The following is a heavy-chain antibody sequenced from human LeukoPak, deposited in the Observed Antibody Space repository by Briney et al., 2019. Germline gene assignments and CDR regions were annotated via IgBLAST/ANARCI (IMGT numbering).Heavy chain of an antibody. J-gene: IGHJ6*02. CDR2: IIPIFGTA. D-gene: IGHD3-22*01. CDR1: GGTFSSCA. CDR3: ARDYRDYYDSSGYYPNYYYYYYGMDV. V-gene: IGHV1-69*01. Sequence: WASVKVSCKASGGTFSSCAISWVRQAPGQGLEWMGGIIPIFGTANYAQKFQGRVTITADESTSTAYMELSSLRSEDTAVYYCARDYRDYYDSSGYYPNYYYYYYGMDVWGQGTTVTVSS.